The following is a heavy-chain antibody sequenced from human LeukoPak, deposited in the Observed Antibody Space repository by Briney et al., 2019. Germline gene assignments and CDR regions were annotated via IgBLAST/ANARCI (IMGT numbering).Heavy chain of an antibody. Sequence: PSQTLSLTCTVSGDSINSGGYYWSWIRLHPGKGLEWIGYIYYSGSTYYNPSLGSRVTISVDTARNQFSLKLSSATAADTAVYYCASALPGSAAIWPRYDCWGQGTLVTVSS. CDR2: IYYSGST. CDR1: GDSINSGGYY. J-gene: IGHJ4*02. CDR3: ASALPGSAAIWPRYDC. D-gene: IGHD2-2*02. V-gene: IGHV4-31*03.